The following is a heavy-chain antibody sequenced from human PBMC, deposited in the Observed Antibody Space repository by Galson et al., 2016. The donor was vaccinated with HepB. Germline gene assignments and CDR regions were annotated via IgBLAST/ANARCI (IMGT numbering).Heavy chain of an antibody. CDR3: ARDGTDCGGDCLDD. CDR2: IGLGGTI. D-gene: IGHD2-21*01. CDR1: GFTFKTYS. V-gene: IGHV3-48*02. Sequence: SLRLSCAASGFTFKTYSMNWVRQAPGKGLEWVSYIGLGGTIHYADSVKGRFTISRDNAKNSVFLQMSSLRDEDTAVYYCARDGTDCGGDCLDDWGQGTLVTVSS. J-gene: IGHJ4*02.